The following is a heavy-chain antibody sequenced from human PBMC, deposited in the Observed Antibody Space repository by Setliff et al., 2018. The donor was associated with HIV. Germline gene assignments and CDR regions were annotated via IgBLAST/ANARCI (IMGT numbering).Heavy chain of an antibody. CDR1: GFTG. J-gene: IGHJ4*02. CDR3: ARDVGSSSYFDY. D-gene: IGHD6-6*01. Sequence: GGSLRLSCAASGFTGMHWVRQAPGKGLEWVAVIWYDGSNIYYADSVKGRFTISRDNSKNTLYLQMSSLRTEDTAVYYCARDVGSSSYFDYWGQGTLVTVSS. V-gene: IGHV3-33*08. CDR2: IWYDGSNI.